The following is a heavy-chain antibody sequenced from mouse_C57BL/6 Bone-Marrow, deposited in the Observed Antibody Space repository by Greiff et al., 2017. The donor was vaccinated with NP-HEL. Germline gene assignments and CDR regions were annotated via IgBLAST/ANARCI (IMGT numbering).Heavy chain of an antibody. V-gene: IGHV1-81*01. J-gene: IGHJ3*01. CDR2: IYPRSGNT. CDR1: GYTFTSYG. Sequence: VQVQQSGAELARPGASVKLSCKASGYTFTSYGISWVKQRTGQGLEWIGEIYPRSGNTYYNEKFKGKATLTADKSSSTAYMELRSLTSEDSAVYFCARGAWAWFAYWGQGTLVTVSA. D-gene: IGHD4-1*01. CDR3: ARGAWAWFAY.